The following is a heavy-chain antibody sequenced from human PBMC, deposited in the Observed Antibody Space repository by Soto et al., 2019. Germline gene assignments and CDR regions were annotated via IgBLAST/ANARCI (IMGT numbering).Heavy chain of an antibody. CDR3: AKIMGGDPGYSSSWYRDYYFDY. Sequence: GGSLRLSCAASGFTFSSYAMSWVRQAPGKGLEWVSAISGSGGSTYYADSVKGRFTISRDNSKNTLYLQMNSLRAEDTAVYYCAKIMGGDPGYSSSWYRDYYFDYWGQGTLVTVSS. CDR1: GFTFSSYA. D-gene: IGHD6-13*01. V-gene: IGHV3-23*01. CDR2: ISGSGGST. J-gene: IGHJ4*02.